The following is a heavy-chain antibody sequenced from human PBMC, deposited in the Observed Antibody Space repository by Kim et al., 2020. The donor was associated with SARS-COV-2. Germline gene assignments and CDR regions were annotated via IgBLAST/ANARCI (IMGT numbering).Heavy chain of an antibody. J-gene: IGHJ1*01. CDR3: ARGGQHALDFQH. Sequence: NYNPSLKSRVTISVDKSKNQFSLRLSSVTAADTAVYYCARGGQHALDFQHWGQGTLVTVSS. V-gene: IGHV4-4*02. D-gene: IGHD6-13*01.